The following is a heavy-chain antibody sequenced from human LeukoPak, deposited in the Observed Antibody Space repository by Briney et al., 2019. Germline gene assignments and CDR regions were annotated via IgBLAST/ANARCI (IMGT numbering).Heavy chain of an antibody. CDR3: ARDSSSLFYGSASYYHPPNDY. CDR1: GFTFSSYW. Sequence: GGSLRLSCAASGFTFSSYWMSWVRQAPGKGLEWVANIKQDGSEKYYVDSVKGRFTISRDNAKNSLYLQMNSLRAEDTAVYYCARDSSSLFYGSASYYHPPNDYWGQGTLVTVSS. V-gene: IGHV3-7*01. J-gene: IGHJ4*02. D-gene: IGHD3-10*01. CDR2: IKQDGSEK.